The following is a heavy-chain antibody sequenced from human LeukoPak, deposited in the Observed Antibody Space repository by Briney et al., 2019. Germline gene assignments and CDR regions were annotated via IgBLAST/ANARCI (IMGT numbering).Heavy chain of an antibody. J-gene: IGHJ5*02. V-gene: IGHV4-34*01. CDR1: GGSFSGYY. CDR3: AREVYSNYRWFGP. Sequence: PSETLSLTCAVYGGSFSGYYWSWIRQPPGKGLEWIGEINHSGSTNYNPSLKSRVTISVDTSKNQFSLKLSSVTAADTAVYYCAREVYSNYRWFGPWGQGTLVTVSS. CDR2: INHSGST. D-gene: IGHD4-11*01.